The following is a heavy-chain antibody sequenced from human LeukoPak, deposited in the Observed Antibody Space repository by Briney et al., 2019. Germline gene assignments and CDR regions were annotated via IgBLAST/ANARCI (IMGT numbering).Heavy chain of an antibody. V-gene: IGHV1-2*02. CDR2: INPNSGGT. J-gene: IGHJ3*02. CDR1: GYTFTGYY. Sequence: ASEKVSCKASGYTFTGYYMHWVRQAPGQGLEWMGWINPNSGGTNYAQKFPGSAPMHRDTSISTAYMELSRLRSDHTAVYYCARSTGTDAFDIWGQGTMVTVSS. D-gene: IGHD1-1*01. CDR3: ARSTGTDAFDI.